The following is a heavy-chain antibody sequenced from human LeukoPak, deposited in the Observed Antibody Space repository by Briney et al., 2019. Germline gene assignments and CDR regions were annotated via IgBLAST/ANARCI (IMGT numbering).Heavy chain of an antibody. D-gene: IGHD3-10*01. CDR1: GFTFSDYY. CDR2: ISSSSSYT. V-gene: IGHV3-11*05. J-gene: IGHJ4*02. CDR3: AKGNYGSGSYYYY. Sequence: GGSLRLSCAASGFTFSDYYMSWIRQAPGKGLEWVSYISSSSSYTNYTDSVKGRFTISRYNAKNSLYLQMNSLRAEDTAVYYCAKGNYGSGSYYYYWGQGTLVTVSS.